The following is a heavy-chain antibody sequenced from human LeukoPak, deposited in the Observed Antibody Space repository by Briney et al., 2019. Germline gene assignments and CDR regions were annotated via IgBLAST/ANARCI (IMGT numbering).Heavy chain of an antibody. D-gene: IGHD3-16*01. V-gene: IGHV4-59*01. CDR1: GGSISSYY. J-gene: IGHJ4*02. CDR2: IYYSGST. Sequence: SETLSLTCTVSGGSISSYYWSWIRQPPGKGLEWIGYIYYSGSTNYNPSLKSRVTISVDTSKNQFSLKLSSVTAADTAVYYCARARGGSFDYWGQGTLVTVSS. CDR3: ARARGGSFDY.